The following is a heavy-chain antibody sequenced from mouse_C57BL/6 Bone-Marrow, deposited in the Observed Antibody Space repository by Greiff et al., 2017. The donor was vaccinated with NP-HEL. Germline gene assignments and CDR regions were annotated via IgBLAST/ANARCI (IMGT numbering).Heavy chain of an antibody. CDR1: GYAFTNYL. D-gene: IGHD2-2*01. CDR2: INPGSGGT. J-gene: IGHJ2*01. V-gene: IGHV1-54*01. Sequence: VQLQQSGAELVRPGTSVKVSCKASGYAFTNYLIEWVKQRPGPGLEWIGVINPGSGGTNSNEKFKGKATLTADKSSSTAYMQRSSLTSEDSAVYFCARERGWLRLYFDYWGQGTTLTVSS. CDR3: ARERGWLRLYFDY.